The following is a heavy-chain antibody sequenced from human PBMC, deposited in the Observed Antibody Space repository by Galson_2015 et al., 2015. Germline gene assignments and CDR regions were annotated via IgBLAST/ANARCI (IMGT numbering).Heavy chain of an antibody. J-gene: IGHJ6*02. D-gene: IGHD4-17*01. Sequence: TLSLTCTVSGGSISSGSYYWSWIRQSAGKGLEWIGRIYTSGSTNYNPSLKSRVTISVDTSKNQFSLKLSSVTAADTAVYYCARDGMGGDYGYYYGMDVWGQGTTVTISS. CDR2: IYTSGST. CDR1: GGSISSGSYY. V-gene: IGHV4-61*02. CDR3: ARDGMGGDYGYYYGMDV.